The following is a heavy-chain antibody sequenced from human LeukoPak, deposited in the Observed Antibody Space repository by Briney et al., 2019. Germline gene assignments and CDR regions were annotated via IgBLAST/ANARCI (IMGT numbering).Heavy chain of an antibody. Sequence: GESLKISCKGSGYSFTSYWIGWVRQMPGKGLEWMGTIYPGDSDTRYSPSFQGQVTISADKSISTAYLQWSSLKASDTAMYYCARWVPYYYDSSGPSPLFDYWGQGTLVTVSS. CDR1: GYSFTSYW. J-gene: IGHJ4*02. V-gene: IGHV5-51*01. D-gene: IGHD3-22*01. CDR2: IYPGDSDT. CDR3: ARWVPYYYDSSGPSPLFDY.